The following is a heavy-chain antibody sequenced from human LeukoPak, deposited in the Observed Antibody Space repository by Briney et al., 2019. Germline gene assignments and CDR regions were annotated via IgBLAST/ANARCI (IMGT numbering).Heavy chain of an antibody. CDR1: GGSITRGTFY. CDR2: VYYTGDT. Sequence: SGTLSLTCTVSGGSITRGTFYWGWMRQPPGKGLEWLGSVYYTGDTYYNVSLKSRLTISVDTSKNQFYLKLRSVTAADTAVYFCGRPHRRWTSVDWFDPWGQGTLVTVSS. D-gene: IGHD4-23*01. CDR3: GRPHRRWTSVDWFDP. V-gene: IGHV4-39*01. J-gene: IGHJ5*02.